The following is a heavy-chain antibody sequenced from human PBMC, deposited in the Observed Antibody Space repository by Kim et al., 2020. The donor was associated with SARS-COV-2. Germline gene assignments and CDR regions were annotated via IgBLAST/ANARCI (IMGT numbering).Heavy chain of an antibody. J-gene: IGHJ4*02. CDR2: INPDGSDK. Sequence: GGSLRLSCAASGFTFSSQWMSWVRQAPGKGLEWVANINPDGSDKCYVDSVKGRFTISRDNDKNSLYLQMDSLRAEDTAVYYCARAEIWGQGTLVTVSS. CDR3: ARAEI. CDR1: GFTFSSQW. V-gene: IGHV3-7*01.